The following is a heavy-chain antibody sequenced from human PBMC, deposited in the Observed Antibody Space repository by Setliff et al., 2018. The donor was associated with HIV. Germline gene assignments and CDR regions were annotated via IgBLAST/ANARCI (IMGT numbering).Heavy chain of an antibody. CDR3: ARDFGGYCSSMSCPGVFDP. J-gene: IGHJ5*02. V-gene: IGHV1-69*05. Sequence: GASVKVSCKASGGTFSNFGMSWVRQAPGQGLEWMGGIIPISGTANYAQKFQGRVTITTDESTITAYMELSGLRSEDTAVYYCARDFGGYCSSMSCPGVFDPWGQGTLVTVSS. CDR2: IIPISGTA. CDR1: GGTFSNFG. D-gene: IGHD2-2*01.